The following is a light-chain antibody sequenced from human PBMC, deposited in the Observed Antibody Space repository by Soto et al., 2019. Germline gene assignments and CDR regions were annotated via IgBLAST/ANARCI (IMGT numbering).Light chain of an antibody. CDR1: QSVTTR. CDR2: GAS. J-gene: IGKJ1*01. CDR3: QQYGSSPRT. Sequence: IVLTQSPCTLSLSPGERVPLSCRASQSVTTRLAWYQHKHGQAPRLLMSGASSRASGVPVRFSGSGSGTDLTITISRLQPEDFEVYYCQQYGSSPRTFGQGTNVDNK. V-gene: IGKV3-20*01.